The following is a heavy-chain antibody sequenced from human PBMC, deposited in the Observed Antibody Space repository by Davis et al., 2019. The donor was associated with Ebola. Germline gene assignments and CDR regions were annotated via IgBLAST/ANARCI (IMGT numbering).Heavy chain of an antibody. CDR2: IYYSGST. J-gene: IGHJ4*02. Sequence: PSETLSLTCAVSGGSISSYYWSWIRQPPGKGLEWIGYIYYSGSTNYNPSLKSRVTISVDTSKNQFSLRLTSVTAADTAVYYCARFDRKQYNFDYWGQGTLVTVSS. CDR1: GGSISSYY. CDR3: ARFDRKQYNFDY. V-gene: IGHV4-59*12. D-gene: IGHD3-9*01.